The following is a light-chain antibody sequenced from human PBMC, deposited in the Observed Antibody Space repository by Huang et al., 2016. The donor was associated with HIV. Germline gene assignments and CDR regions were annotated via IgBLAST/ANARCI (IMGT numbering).Light chain of an antibody. V-gene: IGKV1-39*01. CDR3: QQSYSTPRRT. CDR1: QSISTY. CDR2: SAS. J-gene: IGKJ1*01. Sequence: DIQMTQSPSSLSASVGDRVTIPCRASQSISTYLNWYQQKPGKAPKLLIYSASSLQSGVPSRFSGSGSGTDFTLTINSLQPEDFATYYCQQSYSTPRRTFGQGTKVEMK.